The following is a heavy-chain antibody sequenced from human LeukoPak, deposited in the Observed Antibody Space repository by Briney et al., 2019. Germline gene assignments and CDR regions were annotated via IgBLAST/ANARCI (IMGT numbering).Heavy chain of an antibody. CDR3: AKGTFDWSFPLYFDS. J-gene: IGHJ4*02. CDR1: GFNFSIYP. CDR2: ISGSGGST. V-gene: IGHV3-23*01. D-gene: IGHD3-9*01. Sequence: GGSLRLSCTTSGFNFSIYPMTWVRQAPGKGLEWVSAISGSGGSTYYADSVKGRFTISRDNSKNALYLQMNSLGVEDTAVYYCAKGTFDWSFPLYFDSWGQGILVTVSS.